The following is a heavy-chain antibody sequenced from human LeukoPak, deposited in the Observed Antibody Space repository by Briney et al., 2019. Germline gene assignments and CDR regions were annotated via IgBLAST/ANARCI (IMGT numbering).Heavy chain of an antibody. J-gene: IGHJ6*03. CDR1: GGSFSDYY. CDR2: INDSGST. CDR3: ARQGSSSSIYYYYYMDV. Sequence: SETLSLTCAVFGGSFSDYYWSWIRQSPGKGLEWAGEINDSGSTKYNPSLTSRVTISVDTSKNQFSLKLSSVTAADTAVYYCARQGSSSSIYYYYYMDVWGKGTTVTISS. D-gene: IGHD6-13*01. V-gene: IGHV4-34*01.